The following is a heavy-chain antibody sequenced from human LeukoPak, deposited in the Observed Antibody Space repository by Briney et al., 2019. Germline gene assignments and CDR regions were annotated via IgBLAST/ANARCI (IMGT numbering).Heavy chain of an antibody. D-gene: IGHD3-16*02. V-gene: IGHV3-30*02. CDR3: AKGCDDYVWGSYRYYGLFDY. Sequence: GGSLRLSCPASGFTFSSYGMHWVRQAPGKGLEWVAFIRYDGSNKYYADSVKGRFTISRDNSKNTLYLQMNSLRAEDTAVYYCAKGCDDYVWGSYRYYGLFDYRGQGTLVTVSS. CDR2: IRYDGSNK. J-gene: IGHJ4*02. CDR1: GFTFSSYG.